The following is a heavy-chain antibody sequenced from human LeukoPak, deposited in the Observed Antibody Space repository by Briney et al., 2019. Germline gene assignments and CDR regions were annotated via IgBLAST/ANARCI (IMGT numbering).Heavy chain of an antibody. CDR1: GFSLSSYA. D-gene: IGHD4-17*01. J-gene: IGHJ5*02. Sequence: PGGSLRLSCVGSGFSLSSYATSWVRQAPGKRLQWVAGIGAGGSDTYYIDAVKGRFTISKDTSKNTLYLQMNSLRAEDTAVYHCAKDLTYGDGRWEFDLWGQGTLVTVSS. CDR2: IGAGGSDT. CDR3: AKDLTYGDGRWEFDL. V-gene: IGHV3-23*01.